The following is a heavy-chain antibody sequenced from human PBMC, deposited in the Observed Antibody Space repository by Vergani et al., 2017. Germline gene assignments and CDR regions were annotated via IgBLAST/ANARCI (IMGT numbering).Heavy chain of an antibody. D-gene: IGHD3-10*01. CDR1: GGSISSYY. J-gene: IGHJ6*02. CDR2: IYTSGST. CDR3: ARSAIWFGESRGYYYGMDV. Sequence: QVQLQESGPGLVKPSETLSLTCTVSGGSISSYYWSWIRQPPGKGLEWIGYIYTSGSTNYNPSLKSRVTISVDTSKNQFSLKLSSVTAADTAVYYCARSAIWFGESRGYYYGMDVWGQGTTVTVSS. V-gene: IGHV4-4*09.